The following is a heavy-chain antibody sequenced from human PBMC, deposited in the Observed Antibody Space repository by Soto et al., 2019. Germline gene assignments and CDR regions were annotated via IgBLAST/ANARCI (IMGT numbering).Heavy chain of an antibody. V-gene: IGHV3-66*01. CDR2: IYSGGTT. J-gene: IGHJ6*02. CDR3: ARGGSGSDWDYYGMDV. Sequence: EVQLVEAGGGWVQPGGSLRLSCAGSALTASKNYMSWVRQPPGKGLEWVSVIYSGGTTYYADSVKDRFSISRDNSKSTLYLQMDNLRAGDTAVYYCARGGSGSDWDYYGMDVWGQGTTVPVSS. CDR1: ALTASKNY. D-gene: IGHD3-10*01.